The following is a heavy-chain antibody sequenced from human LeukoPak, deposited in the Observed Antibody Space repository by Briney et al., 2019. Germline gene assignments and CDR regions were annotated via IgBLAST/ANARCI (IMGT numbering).Heavy chain of an antibody. V-gene: IGHV1-18*01. J-gene: IGHJ4*02. D-gene: IGHD2-15*01. Sequence: ASVKVSCKASGYTFTSYPISWVRRAPGQGLEWMGWITTYNGNTKYAQKLQGRVTMTTDTSTSTVYMDLRGLRSDDTAVYYCARAGPHKGLSLDYWGQGTLVTVSS. CDR1: GYTFTSYP. CDR3: ARAGPHKGLSLDY. CDR2: ITTYNGNT.